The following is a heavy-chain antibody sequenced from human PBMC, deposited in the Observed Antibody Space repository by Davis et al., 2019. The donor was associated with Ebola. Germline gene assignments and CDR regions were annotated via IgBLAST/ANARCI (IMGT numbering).Heavy chain of an antibody. J-gene: IGHJ4*02. Sequence: MPSETLSLTCAVSGGSISSSNWWRWVRQPPGKGLEWIGEIYHSGSTNYNPSLKSRVTISVDKSKNQFSLKLSSVTAADTAVYYCARKRREVDENFDYWGQGTLVTVSS. CDR2: IYHSGST. D-gene: IGHD6-25*01. CDR3: ARKRREVDENFDY. CDR1: GGSISSSNW. V-gene: IGHV4-4*02.